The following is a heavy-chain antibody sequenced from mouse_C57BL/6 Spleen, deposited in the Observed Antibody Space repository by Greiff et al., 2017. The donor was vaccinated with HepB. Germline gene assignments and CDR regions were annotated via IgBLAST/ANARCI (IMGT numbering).Heavy chain of an antibody. CDR3: TRVGGNYGYFDY. CDR2: ISSGGDYI. J-gene: IGHJ2*01. V-gene: IGHV5-9-1*02. Sequence: DVMLVESGEGLVKPGGSLKLSCAASGFTFSSYAMSWVRQTPEKRLEWVAYISSGGDYIYYADTVKGRFTISRDNARNTLYLQMSSLKSEDTAMYYCTRVGGNYGYFDYWGQGTTLTVSS. D-gene: IGHD2-1*01. CDR1: GFTFSSYA.